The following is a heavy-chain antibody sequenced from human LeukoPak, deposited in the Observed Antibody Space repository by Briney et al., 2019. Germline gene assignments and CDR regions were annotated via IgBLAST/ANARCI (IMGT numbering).Heavy chain of an antibody. Sequence: GGSLRLSCAASGFTFSSYSMNWVRQAPGKGLEWVSSISSSSGYIYYADSVKGRFTISRDNAKNSLYLQMNSLRAEDTAVYYCARDGRIAARPFDYWGQGTLVTVSS. CDR1: GFTFSSYS. J-gene: IGHJ4*02. CDR2: ISSSSGYI. CDR3: ARDGRIAARPFDY. V-gene: IGHV3-21*01. D-gene: IGHD6-6*01.